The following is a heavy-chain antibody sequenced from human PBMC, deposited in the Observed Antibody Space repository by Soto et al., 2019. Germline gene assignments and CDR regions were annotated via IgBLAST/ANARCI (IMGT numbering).Heavy chain of an antibody. D-gene: IGHD3-9*01. CDR1: GGSISSSSYY. CDR2: IYYSGST. Sequence: SETLSLTCTVSGGSISSSSYYWGWIRQPPGKGLEWIGSIYYSGSTYYNPSLKSRLTISVDTSKNQFSLKLSSVTAADTAVYYCAGSSAYYDILTGYSHHWFDSWGQGVLVTVSS. CDR3: AGSSAYYDILTGYSHHWFDS. J-gene: IGHJ5*01. V-gene: IGHV4-39*01.